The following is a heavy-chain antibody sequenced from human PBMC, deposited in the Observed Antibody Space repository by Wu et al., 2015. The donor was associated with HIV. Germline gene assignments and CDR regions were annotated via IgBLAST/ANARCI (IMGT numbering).Heavy chain of an antibody. CDR1: GYTFTTYS. V-gene: IGHV1-69*18. CDR3: ATVYDTRGSSPGEWYLDL. J-gene: IGHJ2*01. Sequence: QVQLVQSGAEVKEPGASVKISCKASGYTFTTYSIHWVRQAPGQGLEWMGRIIPMFDLTFYAPKFRGRVTITADESTGTAYMEVNSLRSEDTAIYYCATVYDTRGSSPGEWYLDLWGRGTLVTVSS. D-gene: IGHD3-22*01. CDR2: IIPMFDLT.